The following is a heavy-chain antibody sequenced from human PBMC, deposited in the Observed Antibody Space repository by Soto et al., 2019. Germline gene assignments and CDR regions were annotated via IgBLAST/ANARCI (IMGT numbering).Heavy chain of an antibody. CDR3: ARDGSGYRSRASPMDV. V-gene: IGHV1-69*01. J-gene: IGHJ6*02. CDR1: GDTFSSYA. Sequence: QVQLVQSGAEVKKPGSSVKVSCKASGDTFSSYAISWVRQAPGHGLEWMGGIIPIFGTANYAQKFQGSVTITADESTSTAYMELSSLRSEDTAVYYCARDGSGYRSRASPMDVWGPGTTVTVSS. CDR2: IIPIFGTA. D-gene: IGHD3-22*01.